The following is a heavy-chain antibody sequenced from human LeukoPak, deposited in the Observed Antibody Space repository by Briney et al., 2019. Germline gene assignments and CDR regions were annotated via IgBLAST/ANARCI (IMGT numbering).Heavy chain of an antibody. Sequence: SETLSLTCTASGGSISSYYWSWIRQPPGKGLEWIGYIYYSGSTNYNPSLKSRVTISVDTSKNQFSLKLSSVTAADTAVYYCARAETTVTTGFDYWGQGTLVTVSS. J-gene: IGHJ4*02. CDR1: GGSISSYY. CDR3: ARAETTVTTGFDY. D-gene: IGHD4-17*01. V-gene: IGHV4-59*01. CDR2: IYYSGST.